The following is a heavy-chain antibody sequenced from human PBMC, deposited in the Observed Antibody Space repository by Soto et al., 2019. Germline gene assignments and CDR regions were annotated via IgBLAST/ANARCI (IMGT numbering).Heavy chain of an antibody. V-gene: IGHV1-18*01. D-gene: IGHD6-19*01. J-gene: IGHJ5*02. CDR3: ARDRSVAVAGPGWFDP. CDR1: GYTFTSYG. Sequence: GASVKVSCKASGYTFTSYGISWVRQAPGQGLEWMGWISAYNGNTNYAQKLQGRVTMTTDTSTSTAYMELRSLRSEDTAVYYCARDRSVAVAGPGWFDPWGQGTLVTVSS. CDR2: ISAYNGNT.